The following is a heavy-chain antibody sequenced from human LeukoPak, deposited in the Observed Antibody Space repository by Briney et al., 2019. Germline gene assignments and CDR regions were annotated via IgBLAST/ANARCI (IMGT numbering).Heavy chain of an antibody. J-gene: IGHJ6*03. CDR3: TSGGHIDV. Sequence: GGSLRLSCAASGFTFSSYWMTWSRQAQGKGLEWVANIKNDGSEKYYLDSVKDRFTISRENAKNSVYLQMNSLRIEDTAVYYCTSGGHIDVWGEGTTVTVSS. V-gene: IGHV3-7*01. CDR1: GFTFSSYW. D-gene: IGHD3-10*01. CDR2: IKNDGSEK.